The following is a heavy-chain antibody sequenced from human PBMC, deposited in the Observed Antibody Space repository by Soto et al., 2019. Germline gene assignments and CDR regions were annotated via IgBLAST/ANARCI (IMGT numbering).Heavy chain of an antibody. CDR2: IGSGSSYT. J-gene: IGHJ6*02. CDR3: ARDGSRYCSTTSCLSGYYYYGMDV. D-gene: IGHD2-2*01. V-gene: IGHV3-11*06. Sequence: KPGGSLRLSCIASGFTFSDYYMSWIRQAPGKGLEWVSYIGSGSSYTKYADSVKGRFTISRDNAKNSLYLQMNSLRAEDTAVYYCARDGSRYCSTTSCLSGYYYYGMDVWGQETTVTVSS. CDR1: GFTFSDYY.